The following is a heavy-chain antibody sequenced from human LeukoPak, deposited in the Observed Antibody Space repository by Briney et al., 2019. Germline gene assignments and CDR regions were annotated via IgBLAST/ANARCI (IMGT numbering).Heavy chain of an antibody. D-gene: IGHD3-22*01. CDR1: GFTFSSYA. Sequence: GGSLRLSCAASGFTFSSYAMHWVRQAPGKGLEWVAVISYDGSNKYYADSVKGRFTISRDNSKNTLYLQMNSLRADDTAVYYCAKDLYYYDSSGLPEYWGQGTLVTVSS. CDR3: AKDLYYYDSSGLPEY. V-gene: IGHV3-30*04. CDR2: ISYDGSNK. J-gene: IGHJ4*02.